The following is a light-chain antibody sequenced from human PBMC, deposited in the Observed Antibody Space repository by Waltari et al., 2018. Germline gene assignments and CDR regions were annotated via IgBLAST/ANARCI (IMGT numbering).Light chain of an antibody. Sequence: EKVLTQSPATVSVSPGEGVTLSCRASQSVGSNIAWYQQRPGQAPRLVIYDASTRASGIPGRFSGSGSGTEFTLTISSLQSEDFAVYYCQQYNNWPCTFGQGTKLEIK. V-gene: IGKV3-15*01. CDR1: QSVGSN. J-gene: IGKJ2*02. CDR3: QQYNNWPCT. CDR2: DAS.